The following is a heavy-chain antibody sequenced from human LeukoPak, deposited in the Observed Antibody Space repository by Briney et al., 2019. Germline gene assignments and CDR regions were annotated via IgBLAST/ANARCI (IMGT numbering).Heavy chain of an antibody. CDR3: AKRISTGWFYFDY. CDR1: GFTFRGYS. V-gene: IGHV3-23*01. Sequence: GGSLTLTCAASGFTFRGYSMSWVRQAPGKGLEWVSVINDDGHTTYYPYSVKGRFTISRDNSKNSLFLQASSMRAEETAIYYCAKRISTGWFYFDYWGQGTLVTVSS. CDR2: INDDGHTT. D-gene: IGHD3-9*01. J-gene: IGHJ4*02.